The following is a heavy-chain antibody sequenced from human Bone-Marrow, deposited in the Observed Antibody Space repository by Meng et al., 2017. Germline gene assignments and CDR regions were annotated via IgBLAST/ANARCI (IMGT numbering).Heavy chain of an antibody. CDR3: ARAGRGFSGFDRRADAFDV. V-gene: IGHV4-59*01. J-gene: IGHJ3*01. Sequence: SETLSLTCSVSGGSIRNFYWSWIRQSPGKGLEWIGYIYSSGSTNYTPSLKSRVTMSVDTSKNQFSLKLNSVTAADTAVYYCARAGRGFSGFDRRADAFDVWGQGTLVTVSS. CDR1: GGSIRNFY. D-gene: IGHD5-12*01. CDR2: IYSSGST.